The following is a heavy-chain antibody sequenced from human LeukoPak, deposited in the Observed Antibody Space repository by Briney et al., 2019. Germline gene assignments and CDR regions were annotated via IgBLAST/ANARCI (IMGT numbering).Heavy chain of an antibody. CDR1: AFTVSSNY. Sequence: GGYLRRYCAASAFTVSSNYMSWVRQAPGKGLEWVSVIYSGGSTYYADSVKGRSTISRDNSKNTLYLQMNSLRAEDTAVYYCARDRGVAGSNYYYYGMDVWGQGTTVTVSS. V-gene: IGHV3-53*01. D-gene: IGHD6-19*01. CDR3: ARDRGVAGSNYYYYGMDV. CDR2: IYSGGST. J-gene: IGHJ6*02.